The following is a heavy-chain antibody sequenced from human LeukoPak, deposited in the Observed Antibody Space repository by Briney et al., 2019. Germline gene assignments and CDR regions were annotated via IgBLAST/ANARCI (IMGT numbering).Heavy chain of an antibody. CDR3: ASGLGDYFDY. D-gene: IGHD3-16*01. V-gene: IGHV4-39*07. Sequence: SETLSLTCTVSGGPISSSSYYWGWIRQPPGKGLEWIGSIYYSGSTYYNPSLKSRVTISVDTSKNQFSLKLSSVTAADTATYYCASGLGDYFDYWGQGTLVTVSS. CDR2: IYYSGST. J-gene: IGHJ4*02. CDR1: GGPISSSSYY.